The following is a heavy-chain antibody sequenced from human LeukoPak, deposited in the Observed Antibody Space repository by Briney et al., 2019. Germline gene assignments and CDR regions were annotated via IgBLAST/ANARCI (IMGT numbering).Heavy chain of an antibody. CDR3: TSGGHYFDP. CDR2: ISGSGVST. Sequence: GGSLRLSCAASGFTFSSYAMSWVRQAPGKGLEWVSAISGSGVSTYYADSVKGRFTVSRDNSKNTLYLQMSSLRAEDTAVYYCTSGGHYFDPWGQGTLVTVSS. J-gene: IGHJ5*02. V-gene: IGHV3-23*01. CDR1: GFTFSSYA. D-gene: IGHD1-26*01.